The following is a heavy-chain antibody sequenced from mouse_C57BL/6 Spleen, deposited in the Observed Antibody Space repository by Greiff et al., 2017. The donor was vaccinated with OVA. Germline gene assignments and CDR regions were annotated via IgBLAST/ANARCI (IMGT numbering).Heavy chain of an antibody. Sequence: EVKLQESGPGLAKPSQTLSLTCSVTGYSITSDYWNWIRKFPGNKLEYMGYISYSGSTYYNPSLKSRITITRDTSKNQYYLQLNSVTTEDTATYYCARYDSAGLYAMDYWGQGTSVTVSS. D-gene: IGHD3-2*02. CDR1: GYSITSDY. CDR2: ISYSGST. V-gene: IGHV3-8*01. J-gene: IGHJ4*01. CDR3: ARYDSAGLYAMDY.